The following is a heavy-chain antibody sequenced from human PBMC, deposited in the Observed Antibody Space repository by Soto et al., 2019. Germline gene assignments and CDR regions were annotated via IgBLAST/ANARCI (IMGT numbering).Heavy chain of an antibody. J-gene: IGHJ6*02. D-gene: IGHD4-4*01. Sequence: ASVKVSGNASGYAFTSYAMHWVRQPPGQRLEWMGWINAGNGNAKYSQKFQGRVTITRDTSASTAYMELSSLRSEDTAVYYCARRKVTTFYYGMDVWGQGPTVTVSS. CDR2: INAGNGNA. CDR3: ARRKVTTFYYGMDV. V-gene: IGHV1-3*01. CDR1: GYAFTSYA.